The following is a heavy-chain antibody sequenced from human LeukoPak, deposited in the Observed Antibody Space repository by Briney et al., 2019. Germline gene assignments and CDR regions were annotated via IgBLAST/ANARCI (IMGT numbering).Heavy chain of an antibody. V-gene: IGHV1-24*01. D-gene: IGHD4-23*01. J-gene: IGHJ5*02. CDR3: ATSENPVAIPIT. CDR1: GYTLTELS. CDR2: FDPEDGET. Sequence: ASVKVSCKVSGYTLTELSMHWVRQAPGKGLEWMGGFDPEDGETIYAQKFQGRVTMTEDTSTDTAYMELSSLRSEDTAVYYCATSENPVAIPITWGQGTLVSVSS.